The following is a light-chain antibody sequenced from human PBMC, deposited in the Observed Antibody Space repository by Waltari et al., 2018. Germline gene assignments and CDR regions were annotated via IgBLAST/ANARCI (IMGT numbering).Light chain of an antibody. CDR3: YQHSSGYT. CDR1: QSVSSY. J-gene: IGKJ3*01. CDR2: GAS. V-gene: IGKV3-11*01. Sequence: VILTQSPATLSLSPGERVTLSCRASQSVSSYLAWYQQKPGQAPRLLIYGASSRATGIPDRFSGSGSGTDFTLTISSLEPEDVGVYHCYQHSSGYTFGPGTKLDIK.